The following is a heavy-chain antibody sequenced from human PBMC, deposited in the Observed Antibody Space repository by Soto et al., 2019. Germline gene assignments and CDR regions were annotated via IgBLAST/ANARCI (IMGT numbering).Heavy chain of an antibody. D-gene: IGHD6-19*01. CDR1: GFTFSSYG. CDR2: IWYDGSNK. Sequence: GGSLRLSCAASGFTFSSYGMHWVRQAPGKGLEWVAVIWYDGSNKYYADSVKGRFTISRDNSKNTLYLQMNSLRAEDTAVYYCARGTKRLVLFYYYGMDVWGQGTTVTVSS. J-gene: IGHJ6*02. CDR3: ARGTKRLVLFYYYGMDV. V-gene: IGHV3-33*01.